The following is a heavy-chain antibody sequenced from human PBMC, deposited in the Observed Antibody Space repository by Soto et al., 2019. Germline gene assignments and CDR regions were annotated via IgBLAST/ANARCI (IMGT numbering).Heavy chain of an antibody. CDR2: VYWNSDK. V-gene: IGHV2-5*01. CDR1: GFSLDTNGQG. CDR3: ARGHGANCGCYGWSDP. Sequence: SGPTLVNHTQTLSLTCTFSGFSLDTNGQGVGWIRQPPGKAVEGLALVYWNSDKRFSPSLRGRITITKDTSQNQVVLTMTNVGPDDTATYYCARGHGANCGCYGWSDPWGPGTLVTVSS. J-gene: IGHJ5*02. D-gene: IGHD6-19*01.